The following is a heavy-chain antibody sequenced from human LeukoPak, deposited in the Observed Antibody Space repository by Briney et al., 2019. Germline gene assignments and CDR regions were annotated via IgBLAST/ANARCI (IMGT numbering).Heavy chain of an antibody. CDR2: TYSGGTT. Sequence: GGSLRLSCAASGFTVSNSYINWVRQAPGKGLEWISVTYSGGTTYYSESVKDRFVVSRDNSKNTLYLQMSSLTGEDTAIYFCARDPSGTTIDNYYTLPKGMDVWGQGTTVTVSS. V-gene: IGHV3-66*01. D-gene: IGHD3-3*01. J-gene: IGHJ6*02. CDR1: GFTVSNSY. CDR3: ARDPSGTTIDNYYTLPKGMDV.